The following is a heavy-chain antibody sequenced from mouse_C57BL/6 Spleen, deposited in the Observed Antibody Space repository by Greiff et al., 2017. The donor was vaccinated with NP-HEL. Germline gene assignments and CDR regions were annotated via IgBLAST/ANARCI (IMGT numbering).Heavy chain of an antibody. Sequence: EVHLVESEGGLVQPGSSMKLSCTASGFTFSDYYMAWVRQVPEKGLEWVANINYDGSSTYYLDSLKSRFIISRYNAKNILYLQMSSLKSEATATYYCARGYYGYYYFDYWGQGTTLTVSS. J-gene: IGHJ2*01. D-gene: IGHD2-2*01. CDR2: INYDGSST. V-gene: IGHV5-16*01. CDR3: ARGYYGYYYFDY. CDR1: GFTFSDYY.